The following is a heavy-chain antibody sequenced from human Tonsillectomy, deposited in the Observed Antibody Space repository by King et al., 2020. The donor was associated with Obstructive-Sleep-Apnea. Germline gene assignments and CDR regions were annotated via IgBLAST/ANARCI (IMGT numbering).Heavy chain of an antibody. J-gene: IGHJ5*02. CDR2: IYPGDSDT. Sequence: VQLVESGAELRKPGECLKISCEASGYIFTNSWIGWVRQMPGKGLEWVGIIYPGDSDTRYSPSFEGQVTISADKSASTAYLQWNSLKASDSAMYYCARPNMGVVDFLSWGQGTLVTVSS. CDR3: ARPNMGVVDFLS. V-gene: IGHV5-51*01. D-gene: IGHD3-16*01. CDR1: GYIFTNSW.